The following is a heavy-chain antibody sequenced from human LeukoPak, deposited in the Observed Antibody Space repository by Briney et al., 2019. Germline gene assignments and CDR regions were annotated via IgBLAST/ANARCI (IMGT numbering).Heavy chain of an antibody. CDR1: GGSFGYF. D-gene: IGHD3-16*02. Sequence: SETLSLTCAVDGGSFGYFWSWIRQPPGKGLEWIGEINPSGVVHYNPSLKSRVSISIDTSKNQFSLNLNSVTAADTAVYYCARIYGLYQEAMDVWGPGITVTVSS. CDR2: INPSGVV. CDR3: ARIYGLYQEAMDV. V-gene: IGHV4-34*01. J-gene: IGHJ6*02.